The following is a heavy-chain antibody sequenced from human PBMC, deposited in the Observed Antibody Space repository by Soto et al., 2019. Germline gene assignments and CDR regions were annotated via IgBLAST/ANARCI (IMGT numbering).Heavy chain of an antibody. Sequence: QVQLVQSGAEVKKPGSSVKVSCKASGGTFSSYTISWVRQAPGQGLEWMGRIIPILGIANYAQKFQGRVTITADKSTSTAYMELSSLRSEDTAVNYCAREGWCSSTSCYAAFDIWGQGTMVTVSS. CDR3: AREGWCSSTSCYAAFDI. J-gene: IGHJ3*02. V-gene: IGHV1-69*08. CDR1: GGTFSSYT. CDR2: IIPILGIA. D-gene: IGHD2-2*01.